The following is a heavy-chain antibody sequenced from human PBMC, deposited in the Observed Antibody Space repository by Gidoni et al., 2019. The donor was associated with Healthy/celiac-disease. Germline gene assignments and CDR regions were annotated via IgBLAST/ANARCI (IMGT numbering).Heavy chain of an antibody. CDR2: IWYDGSNK. V-gene: IGHV3-33*01. Sequence: QVQLVESGGGVVQPGRSLRLSCAASGFTFRSYGMNWVRQAPGKGLEWVAVIWYDGSNKYYADSVKGRFTIYRDNSKNTLYLQMNSLRAEDTAVYYCARGNYYDSSGYVNFDYWGQGTLVTVSS. D-gene: IGHD3-22*01. CDR3: ARGNYYDSSGYVNFDY. CDR1: GFTFRSYG. J-gene: IGHJ4*02.